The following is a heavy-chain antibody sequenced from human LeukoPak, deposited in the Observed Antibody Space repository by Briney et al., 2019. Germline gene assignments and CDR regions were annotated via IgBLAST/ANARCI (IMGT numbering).Heavy chain of an antibody. V-gene: IGHV3-21*01. D-gene: IGHD2-2*01. Sequence: GGSLRLSCAASGFTFSNAWMSWVRQAPGKGLEWVSSISSSSSYIYYADSVKGRFTISRDNAKNSLYLQMNSLRAEDTAVYYCARDPVVSSSTSPYYFDYWGQGTLVTVSS. CDR2: ISSSSSYI. CDR1: GFTFSNAW. CDR3: ARDPVVSSSTSPYYFDY. J-gene: IGHJ4*02.